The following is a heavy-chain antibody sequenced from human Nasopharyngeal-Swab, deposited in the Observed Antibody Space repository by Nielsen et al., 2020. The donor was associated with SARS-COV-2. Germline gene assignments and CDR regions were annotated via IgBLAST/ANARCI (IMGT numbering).Heavy chain of an antibody. CDR3: AREAPSTFFFDS. D-gene: IGHD1-1*01. CDR1: RYALTNYY. J-gene: IGHJ4*02. Sequence: ASVQVSCKASRYALTNYYVHWVRQAPGQGLEWMGLIFSRSDTTGLAPIFKGRVTMTWDTSTNTVYMELNSLTSDDTAVYFCAREAPSTFFFDSWGQGTLLTVSS. CDR2: IFSRSDTT. V-gene: IGHV1-46*01.